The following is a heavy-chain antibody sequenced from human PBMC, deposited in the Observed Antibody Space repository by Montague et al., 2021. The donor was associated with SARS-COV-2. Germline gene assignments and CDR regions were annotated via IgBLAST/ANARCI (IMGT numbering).Heavy chain of an antibody. CDR3: ARGVGITIFGDLSLEGDYYYSMDV. D-gene: IGHD3-3*01. CDR1: GFTFRSHW. J-gene: IGHJ6*02. V-gene: IGHV3-74*01. CDR2: IDNDGSST. Sequence: SLRLSCAASGFTFRSHWMHWVRRVPEKGLVWVSRIDNDGSSTNYVDSVKGRFTISRDNAKNTLDLQMNSLRVEDTAVYYCARGVGITIFGDLSLEGDYYYSMDVWGQGTAVTVSS.